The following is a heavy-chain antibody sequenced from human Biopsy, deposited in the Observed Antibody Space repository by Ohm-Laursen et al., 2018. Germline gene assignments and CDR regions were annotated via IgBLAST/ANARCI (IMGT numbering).Heavy chain of an antibody. D-gene: IGHD6-19*01. Sequence: SVKVSCKTSGYTFTSYDINWVRQAPGQGLEWMGMINPSGSTTSYPQIFQGRVTMTRDTSKSTVYMELSSLRSADTAVYFCARNTGWYGDLYYFDYWGQGTLVTVSS. CDR3: ARNTGWYGDLYYFDY. CDR1: GYTFTSYD. J-gene: IGHJ4*02. V-gene: IGHV1-46*01. CDR2: INPSGSTT.